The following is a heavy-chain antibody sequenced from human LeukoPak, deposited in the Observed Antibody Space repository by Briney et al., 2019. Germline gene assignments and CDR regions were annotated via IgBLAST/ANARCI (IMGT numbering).Heavy chain of an antibody. J-gene: IGHJ5*02. CDR3: AGLIAVAGVGYSWFDP. CDR1: GGSISSYY. CDR2: IYYSGST. Sequence: SETLSLTCTVSGGSISSYYWSWIRQPPGKGLEWIGYIYYSGSTNYNPSLKSRVTISVDTSKNQFSLKLSSVTAADTAVYYCAGLIAVAGVGYSWFDPWGQGTLVTVSS. V-gene: IGHV4-59*08. D-gene: IGHD6-19*01.